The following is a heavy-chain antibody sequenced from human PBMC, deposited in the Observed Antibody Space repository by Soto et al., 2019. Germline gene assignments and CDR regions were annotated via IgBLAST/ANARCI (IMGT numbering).Heavy chain of an antibody. J-gene: IGHJ4*02. V-gene: IGHV3-48*03. CDR3: ATGVLYYFDY. CDR1: GVTLSSYE. CDR2: INKNGGTV. Sequence: EVQLVESGGGLVQPGGSLRLSCAVFGVTLSSYEMNWVRQAPGKGLVWVSYINKNGGTVSYADSVKGRFTISRDNAENSLHLQMNSLRAEDTAVYYCATGVLYYFDYWGQGALVTVSS. D-gene: IGHD2-8*01.